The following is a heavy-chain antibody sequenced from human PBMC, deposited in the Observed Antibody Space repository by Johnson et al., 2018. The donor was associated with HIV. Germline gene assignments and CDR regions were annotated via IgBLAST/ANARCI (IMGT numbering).Heavy chain of an antibody. CDR1: GFPFSSYW. D-gene: IGHD3-3*01. J-gene: IGHJ3*02. CDR2: IKQDGSEN. V-gene: IGHV3-7*02. Sequence: VQLVESGGGLVQPGGSLRLSCAASGFPFSSYWMSWVRQAPGKGPECVANIKQDGSENYYVDSVKGRLTITRDNAKNSLYLQMNSLRAEDTAVYYCAKVRGDFWSGYYGGLNDAFDIWGQGTMVTVSS. CDR3: AKVRGDFWSGYYGGLNDAFDI.